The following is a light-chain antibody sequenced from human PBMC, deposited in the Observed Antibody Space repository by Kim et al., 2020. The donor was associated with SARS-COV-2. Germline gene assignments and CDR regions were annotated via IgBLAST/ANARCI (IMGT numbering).Light chain of an antibody. Sequence: GQTVTRPCSGRSSNIGSNTVTWYRQLPRTAPKLVIHSNNRRSSGVSDRFSGSKSGNSASLAISGLQSDDEADYYCATTDDSLNGVVFGGGTQLTVL. CDR3: ATTDDSLNGVV. J-gene: IGLJ3*02. V-gene: IGLV1-44*01. CDR2: SNN. CDR1: SSNIGSNT.